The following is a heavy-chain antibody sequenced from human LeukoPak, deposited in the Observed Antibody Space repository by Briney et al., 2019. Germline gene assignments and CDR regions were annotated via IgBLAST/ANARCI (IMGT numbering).Heavy chain of an antibody. CDR3: ARPNCSSTTCHFDY. J-gene: IGHJ4*02. CDR1: GYTFTGYY. D-gene: IGHD2-2*01. V-gene: IGHV1-2*02. Sequence: ASVKVSCKASGYTFTGYYMHWVRQAPGQGLERMAWVNPNSGGTNLAQKFQGRVTMTSDTSISTSYMELSRLTSDDTAVYYCARPNCSSTTCHFDYWGQGTLVTVSS. CDR2: VNPNSGGT.